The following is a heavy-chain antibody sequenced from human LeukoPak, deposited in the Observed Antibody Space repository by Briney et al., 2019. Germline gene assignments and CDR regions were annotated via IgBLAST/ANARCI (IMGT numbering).Heavy chain of an antibody. CDR1: GFTSSSYA. CDR3: AKDPVWNPSYYSFYMDV. V-gene: IGHV3-23*01. J-gene: IGHJ6*03. D-gene: IGHD1-1*01. Sequence: GGSLRLSCAASGFTSSSYAMSWVRQAPGKGLEWVSGISGSGGSTYYADSVSGRFTISRDNSKNTLFLQMNSLRAEDTAVYYCAKDPVWNPSYYSFYMDVWGKGTTVTVSS. CDR2: ISGSGGST.